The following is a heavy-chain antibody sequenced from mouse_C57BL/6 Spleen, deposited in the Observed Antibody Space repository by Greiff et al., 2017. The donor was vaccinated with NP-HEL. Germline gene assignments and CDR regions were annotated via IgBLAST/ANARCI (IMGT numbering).Heavy chain of an antibody. V-gene: IGHV14-1*01. D-gene: IGHD1-1*01. CDR3: TLNYYGSSWFAY. J-gene: IGHJ3*01. CDR2: IDPEDGDT. CDR1: GFNITDYY. Sequence: VQLQQSGAELVRPGASVKLSCTASGFNITDYYMHWVKQRPEQGLEWIGRIDPEDGDTEYAPKFQGKATMTADTSSNTAYLQLSSLTSEDTAVYYCTLNYYGSSWFAYWGQGTLVTVSA.